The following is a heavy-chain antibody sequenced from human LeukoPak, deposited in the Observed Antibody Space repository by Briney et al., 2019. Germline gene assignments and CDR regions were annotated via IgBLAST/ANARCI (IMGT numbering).Heavy chain of an antibody. CDR3: AKCGLNSGYDRYLDY. D-gene: IGHD5-12*01. V-gene: IGHV3-23*01. Sequence: GGSLRLSCAASGFTFSSYAMSWVRQAPGKGLEWVSAISGSGGSTYYADSVKGRLTISRDNSKNTLYLQMNSLRAEDTAVYYCAKCGLNSGYDRYLDYWGQGTLVTVSS. J-gene: IGHJ4*02. CDR1: GFTFSSYA. CDR2: ISGSGGST.